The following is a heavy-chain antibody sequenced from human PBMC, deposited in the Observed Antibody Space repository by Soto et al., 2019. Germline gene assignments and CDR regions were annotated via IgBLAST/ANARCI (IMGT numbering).Heavy chain of an antibody. Sequence: GSLRLSCAAAGFTFSSYSMNWVRQATGKGLEWVSSINSDSRYIYFADSVKGRFTVSRDNADNSLYLQMKSLRAEDTAVYYCARVIAVAGNFYYYGMDVWGQGTTVTVSS. V-gene: IGHV3-21*01. CDR1: GFTFSSYS. D-gene: IGHD6-19*01. CDR2: INSDSRYI. J-gene: IGHJ6*02. CDR3: ARVIAVAGNFYYYGMDV.